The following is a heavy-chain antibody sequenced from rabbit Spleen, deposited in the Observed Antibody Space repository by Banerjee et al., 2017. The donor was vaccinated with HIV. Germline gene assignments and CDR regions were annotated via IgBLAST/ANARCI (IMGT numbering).Heavy chain of an antibody. CDR1: AFSFSSRYC. D-gene: IGHD7-1*01. CDR2: IYAGNSGNT. J-gene: IGHJ6*01. V-gene: IGHV1S40*01. Sequence: QSLEESGGDLVKPGASLTLTCIASAFSFSSRYCVCWVRQAPGKGLEWIACIYAGNSGNTYYATWAKGRFTISKTSSTTVTLQMTSLTAADTATYFCARDTATSFSSYGMDLWDQGTLVTVS. CDR3: ARDTATSFSSYGMDL.